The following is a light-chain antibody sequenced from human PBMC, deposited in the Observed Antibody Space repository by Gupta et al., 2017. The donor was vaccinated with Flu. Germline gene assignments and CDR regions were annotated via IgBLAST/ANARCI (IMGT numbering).Light chain of an antibody. CDR3: AAWDDTLSGWV. CDR1: GSNLGSNY. V-gene: IGLV1-47*01. Sequence: QSVVTQPPSASEAPGQTISISCSGRGSNLGSNYVHWYQQLPGAAPKLLIYKNNQRPSGVPDRFSGSKSGTSASLGISGLRSEDEAAYYCAAWDDTLSGWVFGGGTKLTVL. J-gene: IGLJ3*02. CDR2: KNN.